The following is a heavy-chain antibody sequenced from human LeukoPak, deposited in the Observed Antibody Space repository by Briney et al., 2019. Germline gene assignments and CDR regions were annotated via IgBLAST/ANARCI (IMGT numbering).Heavy chain of an antibody. J-gene: IGHJ6*03. CDR3: AKSIAARDYYYYMDV. CDR1: GFTFSSYA. D-gene: IGHD6-6*01. V-gene: IGHV3-23*01. CDR2: ISGSGGST. Sequence: GGSLRLSCAASGFTFSSYAMSWVRQAPGKGLEWVSAISGSGGSTYYADSVKGRFIISRDNSKNTLYLQMNSLRAEDTAVYYCAKSIAARDYYYYMDVWGKGTTVTVSS.